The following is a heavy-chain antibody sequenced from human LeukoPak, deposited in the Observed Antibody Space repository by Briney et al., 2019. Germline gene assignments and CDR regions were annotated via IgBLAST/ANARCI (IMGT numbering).Heavy chain of an antibody. J-gene: IGHJ5*02. V-gene: IGHV3-21*01. CDR3: ARDPSSGGWFDP. CDR2: ISSSSSYI. CDR1: GFTFSSYS. Sequence: GGSLRLSCVASGFTFSSYSVNWVRQAPGKGLEWVSSISSSSSYIYYADSVKGRFTISRDNAKNSLYLQMNSLRAEDTAVYYCARDPSSGGWFDPWGQGTLVTVSS. D-gene: IGHD6-19*01.